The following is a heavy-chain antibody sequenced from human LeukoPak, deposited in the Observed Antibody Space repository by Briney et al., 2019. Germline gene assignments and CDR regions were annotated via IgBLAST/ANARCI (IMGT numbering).Heavy chain of an antibody. CDR3: ASGYDFWSSAGDDDY. J-gene: IGHJ4*02. V-gene: IGHV3-11*04. CDR2: ISSSGSTI. Sequence: GGSLRLSRAASGFTFSDYYMSWIRQAPGKGLEWVSYISSSGSTIYYADSVKGRFTISRDNAKNSLYLQMNSLRAEDTAVYYCASGYDFWSSAGDDDYWGQGTLVTVSS. D-gene: IGHD3-3*01. CDR1: GFTFSDYY.